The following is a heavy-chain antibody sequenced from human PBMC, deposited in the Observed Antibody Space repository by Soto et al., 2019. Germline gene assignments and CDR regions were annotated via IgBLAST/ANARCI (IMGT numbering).Heavy chain of an antibody. Sequence: LGLSCAGYGFTFGDSYMSWIRQAPGKGLEWLSYISPGSRYPAYADSVKGRFTISRDNAKRSLCLQMMSLTAEDTAIYYCVRGGGGGLFDPWGQGTMVTVSS. D-gene: IGHD2-15*01. CDR1: GFTFGDSY. CDR3: VRGGGGGLFDP. J-gene: IGHJ5*02. V-gene: IGHV3-11*06. CDR2: ISPGSRYP.